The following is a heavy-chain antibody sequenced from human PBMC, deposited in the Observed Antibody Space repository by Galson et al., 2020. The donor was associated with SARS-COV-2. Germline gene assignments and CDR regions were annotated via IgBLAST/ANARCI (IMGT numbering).Heavy chain of an antibody. Sequence: SEPLSLTCTVSGGSISSGGYYWSWIRQHPGKGLEWIGYIYYSGSTYYNPSLKSRVTISVDTSKNQFSLKLSSVTAADTAVYYCARGYDYGDYQDYWGQGTLVTVSS. CDR2: IYYSGST. CDR1: GGSISSGGYY. J-gene: IGHJ4*02. D-gene: IGHD4-17*01. CDR3: ARGYDYGDYQDY. V-gene: IGHV4-31*03.